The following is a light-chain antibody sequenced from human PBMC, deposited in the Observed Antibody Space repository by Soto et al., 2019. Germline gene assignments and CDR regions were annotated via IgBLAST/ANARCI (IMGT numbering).Light chain of an antibody. J-gene: IGLJ2*01. CDR2: DVI. V-gene: IGLV2-11*01. Sequence: QSALTQPRSVSGSPGQSVTISCTGTTSDVGGYDYVSWYQQHPGKAPKLIIYDVIKRPSGVPDRFSGSKSGNTASLTISGLQAEDEADYYCCSYAGGYTFGVFGGGTQLTVL. CDR1: TSDVGGYDY. CDR3: CSYAGGYTFGV.